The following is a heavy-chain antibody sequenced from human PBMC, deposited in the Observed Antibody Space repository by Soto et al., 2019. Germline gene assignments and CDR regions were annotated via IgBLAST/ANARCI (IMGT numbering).Heavy chain of an antibody. J-gene: IGHJ4*02. Sequence: SETLSLTCTVSGGSISSGGYSWSWIRQPPGKGLEWIGYIYHSGSTYYNPSLKSRVTISVDTSKNQFSLKLSSVTAADTAVYYCASPGPYSSGWSTFVYWGQGTLVTVSS. V-gene: IGHV4-30-2*01. CDR1: GGSISSGGYS. D-gene: IGHD6-19*01. CDR2: IYHSGST. CDR3: ASPGPYSSGWSTFVY.